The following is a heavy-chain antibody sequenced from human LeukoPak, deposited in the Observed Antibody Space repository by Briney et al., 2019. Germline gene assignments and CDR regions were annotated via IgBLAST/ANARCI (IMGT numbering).Heavy chain of an antibody. CDR2: IYTTGSTDST. D-gene: IGHD3-10*01. CDR3: AGFGAGSYY. CDR1: GGSISSSY. J-gene: IGHJ4*02. V-gene: IGHV4-4*07. Sequence: SETLSLTCTVSGGSISSSYCSWIRQPAGKGLEWIGRIYTTGSTDSTDFHPPLNSRVTMSVATSKNQFSLKLGSVTAADTAVYYCAGFGAGSYYWGQGTLVTVSS.